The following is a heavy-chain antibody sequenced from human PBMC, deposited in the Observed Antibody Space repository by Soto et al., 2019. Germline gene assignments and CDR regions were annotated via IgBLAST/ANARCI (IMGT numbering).Heavy chain of an antibody. J-gene: IGHJ4*02. D-gene: IGHD1-26*01. V-gene: IGHV3-48*01. CDR3: ASPMTGYSGSRAGC. Sequence: EVQLVESGGGLVQPGGSLRLSCAASGFTFSSYSMNWVRQAPGKGLEWVSYISSSSSTIYYADSVKGRFTISRDNAKNSLYLQMNSLRAEDTAVYYCASPMTGYSGSRAGCWGQGTLVTVSS. CDR1: GFTFSSYS. CDR2: ISSSSSTI.